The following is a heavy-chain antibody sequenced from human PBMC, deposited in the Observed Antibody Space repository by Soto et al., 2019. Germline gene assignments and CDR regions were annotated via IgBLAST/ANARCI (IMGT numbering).Heavy chain of an antibody. CDR1: GFSFNEAW. V-gene: IGHV3-15*07. Sequence: EVQLVESAGGLVKPGGSLRLSCVASGFSFNEAWMNWVRQAPGQGLEWVGRIKTSAGGGATNYAAPVQGRFTISRDDSKNTLYLHMNSLINEDTAIYYCTTGSVEGIWGQGTTVIVSS. CDR2: IKTSAGGGAT. J-gene: IGHJ6*02. D-gene: IGHD2-15*01. CDR3: TTGSVEGI.